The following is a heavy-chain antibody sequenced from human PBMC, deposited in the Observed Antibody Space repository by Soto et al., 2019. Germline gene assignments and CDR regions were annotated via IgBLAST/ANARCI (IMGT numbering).Heavy chain of an antibody. CDR2: ISGSGGST. CDR3: AKSIAAAGPYYYYMDV. CDR1: GFTFSSYA. J-gene: IGHJ6*03. Sequence: GGSLRLSCAASGFTFSSYAMSWVRQAPGKGLEWVSAISGSGGSTYYADSVKGRFTISRDNSKNTLYLQMNSLRAEDTAVYYCAKSIAAAGPYYYYMDVWGKGTTVTVSS. D-gene: IGHD6-13*01. V-gene: IGHV3-23*01.